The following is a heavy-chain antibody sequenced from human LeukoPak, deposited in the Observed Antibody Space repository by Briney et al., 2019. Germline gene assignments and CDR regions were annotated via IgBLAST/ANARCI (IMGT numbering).Heavy chain of an antibody. D-gene: IGHD3-10*02. CDR1: GFTFSIYA. J-gene: IGHJ4*02. CDR3: ARGFVRVDY. V-gene: IGHV3-48*04. CDR2: ISSSSSTI. Sequence: QAGGSLRLSCAASGFTFSIYAMSWVRQAPGKGLEWVSYISSSSSTIYYADSVKGRFTISRDNAKNSLFLQMNSLRAEDTAVYYCARGFVRVDYWGQGTLVTVSS.